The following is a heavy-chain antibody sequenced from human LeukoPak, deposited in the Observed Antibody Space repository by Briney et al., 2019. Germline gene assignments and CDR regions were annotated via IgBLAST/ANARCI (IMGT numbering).Heavy chain of an antibody. Sequence: SETLSLTCTVSGGSISGYYWGWIRQPPGKGLEWIGSIYHSGSTYYNPSLKSRVTISVDTSKNQFSLKLSSVTAADTAVYYCARVFYYDSSGYSSYFDYWGQGTLVTVSS. CDR3: ARVFYYDSSGYSSYFDY. CDR2: IYHSGST. CDR1: GGSISGYY. V-gene: IGHV4-38-2*02. D-gene: IGHD3-22*01. J-gene: IGHJ4*02.